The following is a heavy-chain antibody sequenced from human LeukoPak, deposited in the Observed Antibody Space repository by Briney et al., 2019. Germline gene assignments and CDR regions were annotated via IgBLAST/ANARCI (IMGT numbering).Heavy chain of an antibody. CDR1: GFTFSSYS. CDR2: SSSSSSYI. D-gene: IGHD3-10*01. CDR3: APNKIITISDY. J-gene: IGHJ4*02. V-gene: IGHV3-21*01. Sequence: GGSLRLSCAASGFTFSSYSMNWVRQAPGKGLEWVSSSSSSSSYIYYADSVKGRFTISRDNAKNSLYLQMNSLRAEDTAVYYCAPNKIITISDYWGQGTLVTVSS.